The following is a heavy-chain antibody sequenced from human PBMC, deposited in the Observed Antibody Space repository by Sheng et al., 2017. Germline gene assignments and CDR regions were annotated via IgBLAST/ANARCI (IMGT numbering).Heavy chain of an antibody. CDR3: ARTHYYGSGSYLYYYYGMDV. CDR1: GGSFSGYY. J-gene: IGHJ6*02. D-gene: IGHD3-10*01. Sequence: QVQLQQWGAGLLKPSETLSLTCAVYGGSFSGYYWSWIRQPPGKGLEWIGEINHSGSTNYNPSLKSRVTISVDTSKNQFSLKLSSVTAADTAVYYCARTHYYGSGSYLYYYYGMDVWGQGTTVTVSS. CDR2: INHSGST. V-gene: IGHV4-34*01.